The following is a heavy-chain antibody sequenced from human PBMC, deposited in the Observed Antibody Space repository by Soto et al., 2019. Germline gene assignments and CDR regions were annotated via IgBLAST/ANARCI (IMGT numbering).Heavy chain of an antibody. CDR2: INHSGSS. D-gene: IGHD3-3*01. CDR1: GGSFSYYY. CDR3: AGLKRILRFLEWSRTYYMDV. J-gene: IGHJ6*03. Sequence: SETLSLTCAVYGGSFSYYYWSWIRQSPGKGLEWIGEINHSGSSNYNPSLKSRVTISVDTSKNQFSLRLSSVTAADTAVYYCAGLKRILRFLEWSRTYYMDVWGKGTTVTVSS. V-gene: IGHV4-34*01.